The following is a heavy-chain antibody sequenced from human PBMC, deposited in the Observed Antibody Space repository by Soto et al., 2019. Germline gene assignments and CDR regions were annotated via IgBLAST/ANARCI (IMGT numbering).Heavy chain of an antibody. J-gene: IGHJ1*01. D-gene: IGHD3-22*01. CDR1: GFTFSSYA. V-gene: IGHV3-64D*06. CDR3: VKGRNYYDSSGYYHAEYFQH. CDR2: ISSNGGST. Sequence: GGSLRLSCSASGFTFSSYAMHWVRQAPGKGLEYVSAISSNGGSTYYADSVKGRFTISRDNSKNTLYLQMSSLRAEDTAVYYCVKGRNYYDSSGYYHAEYFQHWGQGTLVTVSS.